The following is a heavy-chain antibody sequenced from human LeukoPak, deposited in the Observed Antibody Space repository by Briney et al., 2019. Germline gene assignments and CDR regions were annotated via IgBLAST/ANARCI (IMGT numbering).Heavy chain of an antibody. CDR1: GFTFGNFW. V-gene: IGHV3-7*01. CDR3: ARQLKAIAVAGTENAFDI. CDR2: MKGDGSHI. D-gene: IGHD6-19*01. Sequence: GGSLRLSCAASGFTFGNFWMSWVRQAPGRGLQWVASMKGDGSHIYYVDSVKGRFTISRDNARNSLYLQMNSLRAEDTAVYYCARQLKAIAVAGTENAFDIWGQGTMVTVSS. J-gene: IGHJ3*02.